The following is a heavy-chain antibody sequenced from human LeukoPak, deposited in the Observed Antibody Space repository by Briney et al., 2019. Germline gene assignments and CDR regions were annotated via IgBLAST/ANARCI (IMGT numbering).Heavy chain of an antibody. J-gene: IGHJ3*02. Sequence: GGSLRLSCVASGFTFRNFWMHWVRQAPGKGLVWVSHMNDDGTSTGYADSMKGRFTISRDNSKNTLYLQVNSLRAEDTAMYYCARNILFAFDIWGQGTMVTVSS. CDR1: GFTFRNFW. V-gene: IGHV3-74*01. CDR3: ARNILFAFDI. CDR2: MNDDGTST. D-gene: IGHD2/OR15-2a*01.